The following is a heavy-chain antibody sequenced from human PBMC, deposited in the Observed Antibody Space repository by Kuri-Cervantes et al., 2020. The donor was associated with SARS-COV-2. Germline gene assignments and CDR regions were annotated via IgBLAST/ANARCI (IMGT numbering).Heavy chain of an antibody. Sequence: GSLRLSCAVSGDSVSGYFWSWIRQPADKGLEWIGRIFTIGSTNYNPSLESRVTMSVDTSKNQVSLRLTSATAADTAVYYCGRVSWLQPWHRYSDSWGQGTLVTVSS. CDR3: GRVSWLQPWHRYSDS. CDR1: GDSVSGYF. CDR2: IFTIGST. D-gene: IGHD5-24*01. J-gene: IGHJ4*02. V-gene: IGHV4-4*07.